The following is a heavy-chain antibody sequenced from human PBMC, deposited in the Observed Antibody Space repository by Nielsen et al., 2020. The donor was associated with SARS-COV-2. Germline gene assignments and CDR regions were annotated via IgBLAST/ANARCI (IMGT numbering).Heavy chain of an antibody. J-gene: IGHJ6*02. Sequence: GGSLRLSCAASGFTFSSYWMHWVRQAPGKGLVWVSRINSDGSSTSYADSVKGRFTISRDNAKNSLYLQMNNLKAEDTAVYYCARVSSMWLTYMDVWGQGTTVTVSS. CDR3: ARVSSMWLTYMDV. D-gene: IGHD6-19*01. CDR2: INSDGSST. V-gene: IGHV3-74*01. CDR1: GFTFSSYW.